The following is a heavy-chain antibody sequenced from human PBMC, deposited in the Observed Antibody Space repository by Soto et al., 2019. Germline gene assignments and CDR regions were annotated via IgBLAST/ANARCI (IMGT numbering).Heavy chain of an antibody. CDR3: ARAPGRMMNALRYYYGLDV. CDR2: IYHRGGT. CDR1: GGSISSGGYY. V-gene: IGHV4-31*02. J-gene: IGHJ6*02. Sequence: QVQLQESGPGLVKPSETLSFTCNVSGGSISSGGYYWSWIRQLPGKGLEWIGYIYHRGGTYYNPALKRRITISVDTSKNQFSLTMTSVTAADTAVYFCARAPGRMMNALRYYYGLDVWGQGTTVTVSS. D-gene: IGHD2-8*01.